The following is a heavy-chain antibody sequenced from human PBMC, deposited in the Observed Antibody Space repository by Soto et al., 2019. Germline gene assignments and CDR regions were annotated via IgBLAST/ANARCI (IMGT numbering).Heavy chain of an antibody. J-gene: IGHJ4*02. CDR3: ARVADAYCSXGSCYGH. D-gene: IGHD2-15*01. V-gene: IGHV1-8*01. Sequence: GASVKVSCKASGYTFTSYDINWVRQATGQGLEWMGWMNPNSGNTGYAQKFQGRVTMTRNTSISTAYMELSSLRSEDTAVYYCARVADAYCSXGSCYGHWGQGTLVTVSS. CDR2: MNPNSGNT. CDR1: GYTFTSYD.